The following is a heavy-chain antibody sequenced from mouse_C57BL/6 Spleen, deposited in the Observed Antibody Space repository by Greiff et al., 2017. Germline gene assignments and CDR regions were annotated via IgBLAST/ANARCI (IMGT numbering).Heavy chain of an antibody. J-gene: IGHJ3*01. V-gene: IGHV3-6*01. CDR2: ISYDGSN. CDR3: AREEDGNYEAWFAY. CDR1: GYSITSGYY. D-gene: IGHD2-1*01. Sequence: ESGPGLVKPSQSLSLTCSVTGYSITSGYYWNWIRQFPGNKLEWMGYISYDGSNNYNPSLKNRISITRDTSKNQFFLKLNSVTTEDTATYYCAREEDGNYEAWFAYWGQGTLVTVSA.